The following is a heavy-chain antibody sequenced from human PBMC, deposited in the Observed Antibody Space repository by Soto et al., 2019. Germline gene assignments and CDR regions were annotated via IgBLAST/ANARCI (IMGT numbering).Heavy chain of an antibody. CDR1: GFTFSDYY. J-gene: IGHJ2*01. CDR2: ISSSVSTI. CDR3: ARDLTTVTYWYFDL. D-gene: IGHD4-17*01. V-gene: IGHV3-11*04. Sequence: GGSLRLSCAASGFTFSDYYIHWIRRAPGKGLEWISYISSSVSTIYYADSVKGRFTISRDNAKDSLYLQMNSLRDEDTAVYYCARDLTTVTYWYFDLWGRGTLVTVSS.